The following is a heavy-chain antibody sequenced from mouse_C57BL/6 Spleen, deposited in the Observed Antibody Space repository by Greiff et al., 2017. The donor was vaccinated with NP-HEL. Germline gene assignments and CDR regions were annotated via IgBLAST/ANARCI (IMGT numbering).Heavy chain of an antibody. CDR2: INPNNGGT. Sequence: EVQLQQSGPELVKPGASVKISCKASGYTFTDYYMNWVKQSHGKSLEWIGDINPNNGGTSYNQKFKGKATLTVDKSSSTAYMELRSLTSEDSAVYYCARPFDYWGQCTTLTVSS. CDR3: ARPFDY. V-gene: IGHV1-26*01. J-gene: IGHJ2*01. CDR1: GYTFTDYY.